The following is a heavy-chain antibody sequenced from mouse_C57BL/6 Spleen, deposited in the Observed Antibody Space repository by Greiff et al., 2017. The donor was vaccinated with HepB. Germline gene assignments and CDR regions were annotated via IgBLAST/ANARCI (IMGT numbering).Heavy chain of an antibody. Sequence: EVKLMESGGGLVKPGGSLKLSCAASGFTFSSYTMSWVRQTPEKRLEWVATISGGGGNTYYPDSVKGRFTISRDNAKNTLYLQMSSLRSEDTALYYCASPHYYGSSYGYFDVWGTGTTVTVSS. CDR3: ASPHYYGSSYGYFDV. CDR1: GFTFSSYT. D-gene: IGHD1-1*01. V-gene: IGHV5-9*01. J-gene: IGHJ1*03. CDR2: ISGGGGNT.